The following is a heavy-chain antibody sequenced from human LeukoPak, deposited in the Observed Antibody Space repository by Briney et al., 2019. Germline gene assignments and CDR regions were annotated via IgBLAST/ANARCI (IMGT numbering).Heavy chain of an antibody. CDR1: GFTFSSYS. Sequence: PGGSLRLSCAASGFTFSSYSMNWVRQAPGKGLEWVSSISSSSSYIYYADSVKGRFTISRDNAKNPLYLQMNSLRAEDTAVYYCARDRWYYYGSGPYYYYGMDVWGKGTTVTVSS. CDR2: ISSSSSYI. J-gene: IGHJ6*04. V-gene: IGHV3-21*01. CDR3: ARDRWYYYGSGPYYYYGMDV. D-gene: IGHD3-10*01.